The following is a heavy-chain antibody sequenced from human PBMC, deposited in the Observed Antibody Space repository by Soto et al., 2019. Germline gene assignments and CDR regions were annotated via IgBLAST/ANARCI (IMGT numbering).Heavy chain of an antibody. CDR2: INPSGGIT. D-gene: IGHD2-2*01. J-gene: IGHJ6*01. Sequence: GASVKVSCKASGYTLTSYYLHWVRQAPGQGSEWMGIINPSGGITNDAQKFQDRVTMTSDTSTSTVYMELSSLRSEDTAVYYCAGGISTTRYYYYYGMEVWGQGTTVTVSA. CDR1: GYTLTSYY. V-gene: IGHV1-46*01. CDR3: AGGISTTRYYYYYGMEV.